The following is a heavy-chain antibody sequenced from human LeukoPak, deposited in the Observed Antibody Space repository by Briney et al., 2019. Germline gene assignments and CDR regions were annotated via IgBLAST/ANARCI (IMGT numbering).Heavy chain of an antibody. CDR2: ISGSGGST. V-gene: IGHV3-23*01. CDR3: AKASGYSSGWYWFDP. Sequence: PGASLRLSCAASGFTFSSYAMSWVRQAPGKGLEWVSAISGSGGSTYYADSVKGRFTISRDNSKNTLYLQMNSLRAGDTAVYYCAKASGYSSGWYWFDPWGQGTLVTVSS. J-gene: IGHJ5*02. D-gene: IGHD6-19*01. CDR1: GFTFSSYA.